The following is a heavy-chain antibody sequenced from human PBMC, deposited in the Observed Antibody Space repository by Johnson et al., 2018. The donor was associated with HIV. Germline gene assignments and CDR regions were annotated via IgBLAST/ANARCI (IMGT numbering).Heavy chain of an antibody. CDR1: GFTFSSYG. CDR3: AKVGGYSYGES. J-gene: IGHJ3*01. Sequence: QVQLVESGGGVFQPGTSLRLSCEASGFTFSSYGMHWVRQAPGKGLEWVAVIWYDGSNKYYADSVKGRFTISRDNSKNTLYLQMNSLRAEDTAVYYCAKVGGYSYGESWGQGTMVTVSS. V-gene: IGHV3-33*06. D-gene: IGHD5-18*01. CDR2: IWYDGSNK.